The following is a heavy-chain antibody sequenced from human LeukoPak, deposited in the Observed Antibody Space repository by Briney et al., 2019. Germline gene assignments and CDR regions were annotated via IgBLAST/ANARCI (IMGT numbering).Heavy chain of an antibody. Sequence: ASVKVSCRASGYTFSDYYMHWVRQAPGQGLEWMGWINPNSGGTKYAQKFQGRVTLTRDTSISTAYMELNSLRSDDTAVYYCAWQQRVGTWFDPWGQGTLVTVSS. CDR1: GYTFSDYY. D-gene: IGHD6-13*01. V-gene: IGHV1-2*02. CDR2: INPNSGGT. CDR3: AWQQRVGTWFDP. J-gene: IGHJ5*02.